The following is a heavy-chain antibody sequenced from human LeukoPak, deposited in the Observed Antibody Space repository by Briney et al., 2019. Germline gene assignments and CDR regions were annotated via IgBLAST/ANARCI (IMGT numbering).Heavy chain of an antibody. CDR3: ARYSGYVDGNYFDY. CDR2: ISSSGSTI. V-gene: IGHV3-48*04. D-gene: IGHD5-12*01. CDR1: GFTFSSYW. J-gene: IGHJ4*02. Sequence: GGSLRLSCAASGFTFSSYWMSWVRQAPGKGLEWVSYISSSGSTIYYADSVKGRFTISRDNAKNSLYLQMNSLRAEDTAVYYCARYSGYVDGNYFDYWGRGTLVTVSS.